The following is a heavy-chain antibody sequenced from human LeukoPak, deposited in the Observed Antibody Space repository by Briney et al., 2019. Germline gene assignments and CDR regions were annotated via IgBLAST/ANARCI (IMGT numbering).Heavy chain of an antibody. Sequence: GGSLRLSCAASGFTVSSNYMTWVRQAPGKGLEWVSVIYSGGSTYYADSVKGRFTISRDNSKNTLYLQMNSLRAEDTAVYYCASGITRTNNWFDPWGQGTLVTVSS. D-gene: IGHD3-10*01. CDR3: ASGITRTNNWFDP. CDR1: GFTVSSNY. CDR2: IYSGGST. J-gene: IGHJ5*02. V-gene: IGHV3-66*02.